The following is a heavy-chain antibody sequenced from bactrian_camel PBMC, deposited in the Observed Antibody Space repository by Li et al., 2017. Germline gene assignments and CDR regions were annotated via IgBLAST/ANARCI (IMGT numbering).Heavy chain of an antibody. CDR3: AAEPPRGTYCVGLKADFDV. V-gene: IGHV3S53*01. J-gene: IGHJ6*01. D-gene: IGHD1*01. CDR2: IDSGLNT. CDR1: GYGSTYRRSC. Sequence: HVQLVESGGGSVQPGGSLRLSCEASGYGSTYRRSCMGWFRQSPGRERERVATIDSGLNTNYADSVKGRFTISRDNIKDTLYLQMDGLKLEDSAMYHCAAEPPRGTYCVGLKADFDVWGQGTQVTVS.